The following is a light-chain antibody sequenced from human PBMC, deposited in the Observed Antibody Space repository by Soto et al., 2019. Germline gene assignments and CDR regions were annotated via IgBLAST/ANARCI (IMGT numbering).Light chain of an antibody. Sequence: QSALTQPACVSGSPGQSITISCTGTSSDVGGYNFVSWYQQHPDKAPKLMIYDVTNRPSGVSNRFSGSKSGNTASLTISGLQAEDEADYYCSSYTSTRTYVFGTGTKVTVL. CDR1: SSDVGGYNF. CDR2: DVT. V-gene: IGLV2-14*01. J-gene: IGLJ1*01. CDR3: SSYTSTRTYV.